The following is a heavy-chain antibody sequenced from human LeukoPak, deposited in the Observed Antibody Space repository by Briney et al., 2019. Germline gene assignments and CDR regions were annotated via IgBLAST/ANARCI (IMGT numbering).Heavy chain of an antibody. CDR1: GYTFTGYY. D-gene: IGHD3-3*01. CDR2: INPNTGGT. V-gene: IGHV1-2*02. J-gene: IGHJ3*01. CDR3: ARELEGDVAFDF. Sequence: ASVKVSCKASGYTFTGYYMHWVRQAPGRGLEWMGWINPNTGGTNYAQKFQGRVTMTRDTSISTAYMELSKLRSDDTAVYYCARELEGDVAFDFWGQGTMVTVSS.